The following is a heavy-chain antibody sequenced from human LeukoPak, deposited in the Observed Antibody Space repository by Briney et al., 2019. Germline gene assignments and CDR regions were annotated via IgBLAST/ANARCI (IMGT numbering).Heavy chain of an antibody. J-gene: IGHJ4*02. CDR3: ASAYSSGWRGGVPLGY. V-gene: IGHV1-46*01. D-gene: IGHD6-19*01. CDR2: INPSGGST. Sequence: ASVKVSCKASGYTFTFYYIYWVRQAPGQGLEWMGIINPSGGSTSYAQKFQGRVTMTRDMSTSTVYLELSSLRSEDTAVYYCASAYSSGWRGGVPLGYWGQGTLVTVSS. CDR1: GYTFTFYY.